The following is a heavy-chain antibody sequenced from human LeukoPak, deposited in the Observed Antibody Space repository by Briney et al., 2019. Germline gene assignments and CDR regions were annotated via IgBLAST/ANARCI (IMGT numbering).Heavy chain of an antibody. J-gene: IGHJ4*02. CDR1: GGTFSSYA. V-gene: IGHV1-24*01. D-gene: IGHD3-3*01. CDR3: ATSSRVIIPFDY. Sequence: ASVKVSCKASGGTFSSYAISWVRQAPGQGLEWMGGFDPEDGETIYAQKFQGRVTMTEDTSTDTAYMELSSLRSEDTAVYYCATSSRVIIPFDYWGQGTLVTVSS. CDR2: FDPEDGET.